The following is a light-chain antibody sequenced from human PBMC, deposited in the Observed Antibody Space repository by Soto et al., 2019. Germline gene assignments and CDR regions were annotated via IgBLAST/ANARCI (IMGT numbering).Light chain of an antibody. CDR2: KVS. CDR3: LQGTHFPPWT. J-gene: IGKJ1*01. CDR1: QSLVSSDGDAY. Sequence: VMTQSPLFLSVTLGQSSSSSCRSSQSLVSSDGDAYLNWFHQRPGQSPRRLXYKVSDRDSGVPDRFSGNGSGTYFTLTINKVEAEDIGVYYCLQGTHFPPWTFGQGTKVDIK. V-gene: IGKV2-30*01.